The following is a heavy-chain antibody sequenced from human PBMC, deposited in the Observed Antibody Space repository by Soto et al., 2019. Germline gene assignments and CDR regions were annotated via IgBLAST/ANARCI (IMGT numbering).Heavy chain of an antibody. Sequence: ASVKVSCKASGGTFSSYTISWVRQAPGQGLEWMGRIIPILGIANYAQKFQGRVTITADKSTRTAYMELSSLRSEDTAVYYCARGRDSSSGLPFDYWGQGTLVTVSS. J-gene: IGHJ4*02. V-gene: IGHV1-69*02. CDR2: IIPILGIA. CDR1: GGTFSSYT. D-gene: IGHD6-13*01. CDR3: ARGRDSSSGLPFDY.